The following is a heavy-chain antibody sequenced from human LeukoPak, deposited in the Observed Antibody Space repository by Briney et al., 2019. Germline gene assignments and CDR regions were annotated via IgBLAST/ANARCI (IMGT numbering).Heavy chain of an antibody. V-gene: IGHV1-2*02. Sequence: ASVKVSCKASGYTFTAYSVHWVRQAPGQGLEWMGWLNPTTCGTNYAQMFHGRVTMTRDRSITTVYMELRGLTSDDTAVYDCARDEGVRYSGYDGLSVGFDYWGQGTLVTVSS. CDR2: LNPTTCGT. D-gene: IGHD5-12*01. J-gene: IGHJ4*02. CDR1: GYTFTAYS. CDR3: ARDEGVRYSGYDGLSVGFDY.